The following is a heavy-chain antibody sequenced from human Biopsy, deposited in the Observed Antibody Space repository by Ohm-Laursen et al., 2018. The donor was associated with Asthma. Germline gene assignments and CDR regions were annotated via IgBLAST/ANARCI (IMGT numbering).Heavy chain of an antibody. CDR1: GFCFCNYG. Sequence: SLRLSFSASGFCFCNYGIRLVCPWPGKGLGWGAVFSFVGTNRNYTDSVKGRFTISRDNSRNTLHLEMNSLRAEDTAVYFCAKEVFPGWELRRGPDSWGQGTLVTVSS. J-gene: IGHJ4*02. D-gene: IGHD1-26*01. CDR3: AKEVFPGWELRRGPDS. V-gene: IGHV3-30*18. CDR2: FSFVGTNR.